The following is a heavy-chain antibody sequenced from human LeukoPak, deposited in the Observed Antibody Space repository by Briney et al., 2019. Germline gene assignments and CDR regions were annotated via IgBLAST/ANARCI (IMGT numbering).Heavy chain of an antibody. D-gene: IGHD2-2*01. CDR2: INPSGGST. Sequence: ASVKVSCKASGYTFTSYYMHWVRQAPGQGLEWMGIINPSGGSTSYAQKFQGRVTMTRDMSTSTVYMELSSLRSGDTAVYYCARGRFIVVVPAAGGPLGYWGQGTLVTVSS. CDR1: GYTFTSYY. J-gene: IGHJ4*02. CDR3: ARGRFIVVVPAAGGPLGY. V-gene: IGHV1-46*01.